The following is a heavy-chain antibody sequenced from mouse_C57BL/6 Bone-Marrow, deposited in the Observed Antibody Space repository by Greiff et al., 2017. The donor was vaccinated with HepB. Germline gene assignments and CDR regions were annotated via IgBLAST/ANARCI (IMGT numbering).Heavy chain of an antibody. CDR1: GFTFSSYG. V-gene: IGHV5-4*01. D-gene: IGHD4-1*01. J-gene: IGHJ2*01. CDR3: ARALTGRGY. Sequence: EVQVVESGGGLVKPGGSLKLSCAASGFTFSSYGMSWVRQTPEKRLEWVATISDGGSYTYYPDNVKGRFTISRDNAKNNLYLQMSHLKSEDTAMYYCARALTGRGYWGQGTTLTVSS. CDR2: ISDGGSYT.